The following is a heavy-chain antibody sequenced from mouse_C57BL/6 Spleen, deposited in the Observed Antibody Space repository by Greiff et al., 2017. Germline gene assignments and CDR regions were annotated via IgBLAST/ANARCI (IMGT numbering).Heavy chain of an antibody. CDR1: GYTFTDYY. J-gene: IGHJ3*01. CDR3: ARGGDCSHFAY. V-gene: IGHV1-26*01. Sequence: EVQLQQSGPELVKPGASVKISCKASGYTFTDYYMNWVKQSHGKSLEWIGDINPNNGGTSYNQKFKGKATLTVDKSSSTAYMELRSLTSEDSAVYYCARGGDCSHFAYWGQGTLVTVSA. CDR2: INPNNGGT.